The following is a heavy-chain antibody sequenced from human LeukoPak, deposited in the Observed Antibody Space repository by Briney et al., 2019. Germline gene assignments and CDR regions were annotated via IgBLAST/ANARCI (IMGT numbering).Heavy chain of an antibody. Sequence: SVKLSCKASAGTFSIYTISWVRQAPGQGLEWMGRIIPILGIANYAQKFQGKVTITADKSTSTAYMELSSLRSEDTAVYYCARDKSRYYDSSGYYYFDAFDIWGQGTMVTVSS. CDR3: ARDKSRYYDSSGYYYFDAFDI. D-gene: IGHD3-22*01. CDR2: IIPILGIA. V-gene: IGHV1-69*04. J-gene: IGHJ3*02. CDR1: AGTFSIYT.